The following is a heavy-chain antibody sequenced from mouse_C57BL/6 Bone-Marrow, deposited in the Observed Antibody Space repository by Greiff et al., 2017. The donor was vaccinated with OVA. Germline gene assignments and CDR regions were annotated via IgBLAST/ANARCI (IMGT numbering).Heavy chain of an antibody. D-gene: IGHD1-1*01. CDR2: INPGSGGT. Sequence: QVQLKESGAELVRPGTSVKVSCKASGYAFTNYLIEWVKQRPGQGLEWIGVINPGSGGTNYNEKFKGKATLTADKSSSTAYMQLSSLTSEDSAVYFCARWVYYGSLYYFDYWGQGTTLTVSS. J-gene: IGHJ2*01. V-gene: IGHV1-54*01. CDR3: ARWVYYGSLYYFDY. CDR1: GYAFTNYL.